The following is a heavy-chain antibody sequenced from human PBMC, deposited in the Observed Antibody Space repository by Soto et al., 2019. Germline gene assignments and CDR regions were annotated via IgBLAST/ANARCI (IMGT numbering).Heavy chain of an antibody. CDR3: AHYYDSSGKWGFDY. V-gene: IGHV2-5*02. Sequence: SGPTLVNPTQTLTLTRTFSGFSLSTRGVGGGWMRQPPGKALEWLALIYWDDTKRYSSALECRLFITKDTSKRQVVLIMTNLDPVDTATYYCAHYYDSSGKWGFDYWGQGTLITVSS. CDR2: IYWDDTK. D-gene: IGHD3-22*01. CDR1: GFSLSTRGVG. J-gene: IGHJ4*02.